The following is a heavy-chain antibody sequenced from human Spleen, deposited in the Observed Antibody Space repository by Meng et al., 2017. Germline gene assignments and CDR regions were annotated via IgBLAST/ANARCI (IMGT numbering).Heavy chain of an antibody. V-gene: IGHV3-11*04. CDR2: ISRSGSTI. CDR3: ARVGGSRGVYP. Sequence: GESLKISCAASGFTVSHNYMSWIRQAPGKGLEWVSYISRSGSTIYYAGSVKGRFTISRDNVKNSLYLQMNSLRAEDTAVYYCARVGGSRGVYPWGQGTLVTVSS. D-gene: IGHD3-10*01. J-gene: IGHJ5*02. CDR1: GFTVSHNY.